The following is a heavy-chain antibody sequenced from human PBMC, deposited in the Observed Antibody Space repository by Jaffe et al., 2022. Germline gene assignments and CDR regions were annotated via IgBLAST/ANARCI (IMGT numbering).Heavy chain of an antibody. J-gene: IGHJ4*02. D-gene: IGHD3-22*01. V-gene: IGHV4-34*01. CDR1: DGSFGNYY. CDR3: ARGWGNYWESNGWFFGH. CDR2: ITQSGGT. Sequence: QVQLQQWGAGLLKPSETLSLTCAVYDGSFGNYYWNWIRQSPEKGLEWIGEITQSGGTNFNPSLKSRVRLSLDTSTNQFSLKLTSVTAADTAVYYCARGWGNYWESNGWFFGHWGQGSLVTVSS.